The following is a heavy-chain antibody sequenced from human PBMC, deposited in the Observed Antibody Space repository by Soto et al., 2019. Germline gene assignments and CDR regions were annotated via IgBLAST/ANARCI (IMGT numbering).Heavy chain of an antibody. CDR3: AADLNCGGDCYSEP. J-gene: IGHJ5*02. CDR1: GGTFNKYA. D-gene: IGHD2-21*02. CDR2: VTPPFEAP. Sequence: GASVKVSCKASGGTFNKYAINWVRQAAGQGLDWMGGVTPPFEAPNYPQNFQGRLTITADESTSTAYMELSSLRSEDTAVFYCAADLNCGGDCYSEPWGQGTLVTVSS. V-gene: IGHV1-69*13.